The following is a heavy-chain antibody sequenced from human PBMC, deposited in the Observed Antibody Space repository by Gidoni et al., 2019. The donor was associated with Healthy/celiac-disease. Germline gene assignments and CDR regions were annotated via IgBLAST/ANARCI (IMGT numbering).Heavy chain of an antibody. D-gene: IGHD4-17*01. CDR3: AKMGQSYGDYFDY. J-gene: IGHJ4*02. Sequence: QVQLVESGGGVVQPGRSLRLSCAASGFTFSSYGMHWVRQAPGKGLEWVAAISYDGSNKYYADSVKGRFTISRDNSKNTLYLQMNSLRAEDTAVYYCAKMGQSYGDYFDYWGQGTLVTVSS. CDR2: ISYDGSNK. V-gene: IGHV3-30*18. CDR1: GFTFSSYG.